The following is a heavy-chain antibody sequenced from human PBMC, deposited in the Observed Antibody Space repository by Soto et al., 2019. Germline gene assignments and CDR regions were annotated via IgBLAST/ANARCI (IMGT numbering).Heavy chain of an antibody. Sequence: ASVKVSCKASGYTFTSYYMHWVRQAPGQGLEWMGIINPSGGSTSYAQKFQGRVTMTRDTSTSTVYMELSSLRSEDTDVYYCARVIAARNDYYYYRMDVWGKGPTVIVSS. CDR2: INPSGGST. J-gene: IGHJ6*04. CDR1: GYTFTSYY. CDR3: ARVIAARNDYYYYRMDV. V-gene: IGHV1-46*01. D-gene: IGHD6-6*01.